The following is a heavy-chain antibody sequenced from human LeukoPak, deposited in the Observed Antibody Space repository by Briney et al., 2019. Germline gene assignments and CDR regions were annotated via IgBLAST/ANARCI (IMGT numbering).Heavy chain of an antibody. V-gene: IGHV3-23*01. CDR2: ISGSGGST. J-gene: IGHJ6*01. Sequence: GGSLRLSCAASGFTFSSYAMSWVRQAPGKGLEWVSAISGSGGSTYYADSVKGRFTISRDNSKNTLYLQMNSLRAEDPAVYYCAKDFPIHWSGELFVMDVWGQGPTVTVSS. CDR1: GFTFSSYA. D-gene: IGHD3-10*01. CDR3: AKDFPIHWSGELFVMDV.